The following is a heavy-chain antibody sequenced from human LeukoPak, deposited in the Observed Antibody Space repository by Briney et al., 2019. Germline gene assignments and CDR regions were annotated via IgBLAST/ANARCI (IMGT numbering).Heavy chain of an antibody. Sequence: PSETLSLTCTVSGGSISSYYWSWLRQPPGKGLEWIGYIYYSGSTNYNPSLKSRVTISVDTSKNQFSLKLSSVTAADTAVYYCARGSGSCSDYFDYWGQGTLVTVSS. V-gene: IGHV4-59*01. CDR2: IYYSGST. J-gene: IGHJ4*02. D-gene: IGHD1-26*01. CDR3: ARGSGSCSDYFDY. CDR1: GGSISSYY.